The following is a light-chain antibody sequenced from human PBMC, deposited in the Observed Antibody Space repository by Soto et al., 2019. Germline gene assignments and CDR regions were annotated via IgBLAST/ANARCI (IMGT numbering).Light chain of an antibody. V-gene: IGKV3-11*01. Sequence: DIVLTQSPATLSLSPGERATLSCRASQSVSNFLAWYQQKPGQAPRLLIYDASNRATGIPARFSGSGFGTDFTLTISRLGPEDFAVYYCQQYGGSPRTFGQGTKVDIK. J-gene: IGKJ1*01. CDR2: DAS. CDR3: QQYGGSPRT. CDR1: QSVSNF.